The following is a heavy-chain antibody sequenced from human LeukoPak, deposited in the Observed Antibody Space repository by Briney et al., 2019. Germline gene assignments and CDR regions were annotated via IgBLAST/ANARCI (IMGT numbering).Heavy chain of an antibody. J-gene: IGHJ4*02. CDR1: GGSFSGYY. CDR2: INHSGST. V-gene: IGHV4-34*01. CDR3: ARVGYCSSTSCYFPIDY. D-gene: IGHD2-2*01. Sequence: SETLSLTCAVYGGSFSGYYWSWIRQPPGKGLEWIGEINHSGSTNYNPSLKSRVTISVDRSKNQFSLKLSSVTAADTAVYYCARVGYCSSTSCYFPIDYWGQGTLVTVSS.